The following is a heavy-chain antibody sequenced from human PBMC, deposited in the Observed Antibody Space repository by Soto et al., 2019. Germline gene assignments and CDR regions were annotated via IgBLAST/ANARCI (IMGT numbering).Heavy chain of an antibody. CDR3: ARDMEKGGGSAGFDY. CDR2: INPNSGGT. Sequence: GASVKVSCKASGYTFTGYYIHWVRQAPGQGLEWMGWINPNSGGTKYPQKFQGRVTMTRDTSIRTVYMSLTGLKSDDTAVYFCARDMEKGGGSAGFDYWGQGTLVTVYS. V-gene: IGHV1-2*02. D-gene: IGHD2-15*01. CDR1: GYTFTGYY. J-gene: IGHJ4*02.